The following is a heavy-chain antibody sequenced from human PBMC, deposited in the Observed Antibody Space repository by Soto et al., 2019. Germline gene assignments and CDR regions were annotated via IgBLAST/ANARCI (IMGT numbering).Heavy chain of an antibody. Sequence: QVQLVESGGGVVQPGGSLRLSCAAAGFTFSRHAMYWVRQAPGKGLEWVSVISFDGGIKYYADAVKGRFAISRDTPKTTLYLQMNSPRVEDTAVYFCVKDYGWTTGTGTGYFDSWGQGTLVTVSS. D-gene: IGHD3-9*01. CDR1: GFTFSRHA. V-gene: IGHV3-30*18. J-gene: IGHJ4*02. CDR2: ISFDGGIK. CDR3: VKDYGWTTGTGTGYFDS.